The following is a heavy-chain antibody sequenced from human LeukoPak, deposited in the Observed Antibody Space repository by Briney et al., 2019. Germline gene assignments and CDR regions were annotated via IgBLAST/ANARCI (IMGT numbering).Heavy chain of an antibody. CDR1: GFTFTTYS. CDR3: ATEKAFAFDI. CDR2: INITSRTT. J-gene: IGHJ3*02. V-gene: IGHV3-48*02. Sequence: GGSLRLSCAASGFTFTTYSMNWVRQAPGKGLEWVSYINITSRTTYYADSVKGRFTISRDSAKNSLYLQMNSLRDEDTAVYYCATEKAFAFDIWGQGTVVTVSS.